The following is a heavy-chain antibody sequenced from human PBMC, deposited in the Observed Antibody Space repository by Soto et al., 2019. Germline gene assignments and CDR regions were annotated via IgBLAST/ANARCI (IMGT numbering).Heavy chain of an antibody. Sequence: PGGSLRLSCAASGFTFSTYSMNWVRQAPGKGLEWVSSISGSSSYIYYADSVKGRFTISRDNAKNSLYLQMNSLRAEDTAVYYCARSGSYSSSWYRYWGQGTLVTVSS. J-gene: IGHJ4*02. CDR2: ISGSSSYI. V-gene: IGHV3-21*01. CDR1: GFTFSTYS. D-gene: IGHD6-13*01. CDR3: ARSGSYSSSWYRY.